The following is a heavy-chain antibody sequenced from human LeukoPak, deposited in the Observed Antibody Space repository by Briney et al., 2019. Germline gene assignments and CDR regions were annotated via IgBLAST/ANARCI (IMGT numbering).Heavy chain of an antibody. D-gene: IGHD6-19*01. CDR2: IYYSGST. V-gene: IGHV4-39*07. CDR3: ARSAYSSGWFDY. J-gene: IGHJ5*01. CDR1: GGSISSRRSY. Sequence: SETLSLTCTVSGGSISSRRSYWGWLRQPPGRGLEWIGSIYYSGSTYYNPSLKSRVTISVDTSKNQFSLKLSSVTAADTAVYYCARSAYSSGWFDYWGQGTLVTVSS.